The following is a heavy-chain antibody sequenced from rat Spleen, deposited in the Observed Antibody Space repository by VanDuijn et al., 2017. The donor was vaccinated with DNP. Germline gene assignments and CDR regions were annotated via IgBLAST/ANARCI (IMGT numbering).Heavy chain of an antibody. CDR1: GFTFSDYY. J-gene: IGHJ3*01. CDR3: SRRGHTTGLNWFTY. Sequence: EVQLVESGGGLVQPGRSLRLSCAASGFTFSDYYMAWVRQAPKKGLEWVAAISPSGSRPYSPDSVKGRFTISRDTARSTLYLQLDSLGSEDTATYYCSRRGHTTGLNWFTYWGQGTLVTVSS. CDR2: ISPSGSRP. D-gene: IGHD1-9*01. V-gene: IGHV5-7*01.